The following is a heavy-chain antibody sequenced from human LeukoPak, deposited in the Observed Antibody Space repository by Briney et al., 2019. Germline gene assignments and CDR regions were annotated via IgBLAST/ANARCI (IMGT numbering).Heavy chain of an antibody. Sequence: SEALSLTCAVYGGSFSGYYWSWIRQPPGKGLEWIGEINHSGSTNYNPSLKSRVTISVDTSKNQFSLKLSSVTAADTAVYYCARGSVNYCSSTSCSGAFDIWGQGTMVTVSS. CDR2: INHSGST. V-gene: IGHV4-34*01. CDR3: ARGSVNYCSSTSCSGAFDI. J-gene: IGHJ3*02. CDR1: GGSFSGYY. D-gene: IGHD2-2*01.